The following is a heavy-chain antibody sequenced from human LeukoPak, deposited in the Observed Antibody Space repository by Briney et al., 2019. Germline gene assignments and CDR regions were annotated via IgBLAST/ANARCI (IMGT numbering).Heavy chain of an antibody. J-gene: IGHJ6*03. Sequence: GSLRLSCPASGFPVSSNSMSWVRQAPGKGLEWVSVIYSGGSTYYADSVKGRFTISRDNSKNTLYLQMNSLRAEDTAVYYCARSDDILTGAEYMDVWGKGTTVTISS. CDR1: GFPVSSNS. V-gene: IGHV3-53*01. D-gene: IGHD3-9*01. CDR2: IYSGGST. CDR3: ARSDDILTGAEYMDV.